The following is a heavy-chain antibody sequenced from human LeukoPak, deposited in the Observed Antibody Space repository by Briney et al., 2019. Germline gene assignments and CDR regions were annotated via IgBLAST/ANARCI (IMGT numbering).Heavy chain of an antibody. Sequence: SETLSLTCTVSGGSISSYYWSWIRQPPGKGLEWIGYIYTSGSTNYNPSLKSRVTISVDTSKNQFSLKLSSVTAADTAVYYCARSTLYWFGPWGQGTLVTVSS. CDR1: GGSISSYY. CDR2: IYTSGST. CDR3: ARSTLYWFGP. V-gene: IGHV4-4*09. J-gene: IGHJ5*02.